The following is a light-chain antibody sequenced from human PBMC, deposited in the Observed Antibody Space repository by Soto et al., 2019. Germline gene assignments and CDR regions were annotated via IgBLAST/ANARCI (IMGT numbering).Light chain of an antibody. Sequence: QSALTQPASVSGFPGQSITISCTGSSSDVGGYNYVSWYQQHPGKAPKIMIYEVSNRPSGVSNRFSGSKSGNTASLTISWLQAEDEADYYCSSHTNSNTRIFCGGTKLTVL. CDR3: SSHTNSNTRI. CDR2: EVS. J-gene: IGLJ2*01. CDR1: SSDVGGYNY. V-gene: IGLV2-14*01.